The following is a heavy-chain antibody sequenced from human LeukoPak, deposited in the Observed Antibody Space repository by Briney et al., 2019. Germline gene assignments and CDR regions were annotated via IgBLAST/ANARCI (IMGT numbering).Heavy chain of an antibody. D-gene: IGHD5-12*01. V-gene: IGHV4-39*07. J-gene: IGHJ6*02. CDR1: GGSISSSGYF. CDR2: IYFSGST. Sequence: RPSDTLSLTCTVSGGSISSSGYFWGSIRQAPAKGLEWIGNIYFSGSTNYNPSLKSRVTISVDTSKNQFSLKLSSVTAADTAVYYCAGDSGPEGGMDVWGQGTTVTVSS. CDR3: AGDSGPEGGMDV.